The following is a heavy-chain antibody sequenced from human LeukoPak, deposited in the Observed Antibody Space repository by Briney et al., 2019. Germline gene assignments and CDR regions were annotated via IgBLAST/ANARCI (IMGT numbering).Heavy chain of an antibody. CDR2: IYTSGST. J-gene: IGHJ5*02. V-gene: IGHV4-4*07. Sequence: PSETLSLTCAVYGGSFSGYYWSWIRQPAGKGLEWIGRIYTSGSTNYNPSLKSRVTMSVDTSKSQFSLKLSSVTAADTAVYYCARDRTYYDFWSGYYSAGVQNWFDPWGQGTLVTVSS. CDR3: ARDRTYYDFWSGYYSAGVQNWFDP. D-gene: IGHD3-3*01. CDR1: GGSFSGYY.